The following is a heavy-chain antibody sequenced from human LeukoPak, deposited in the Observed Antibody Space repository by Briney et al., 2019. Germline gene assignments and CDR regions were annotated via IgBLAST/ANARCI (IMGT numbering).Heavy chain of an antibody. CDR3: TRVGVGFCSGGTCSLGY. J-gene: IGHJ4*02. D-gene: IGHD2-15*01. CDR1: GFTFSTYW. Sequence: GESLRLSCAASGFTFSTYWMTWVRQAPGKGLEWVATIHVDGSEQYYVDSVRGRFTISRDNAKNSLNLQMTSLRAEDTAVYYCTRVGVGFCSGGTCSLGYWGQGTLVTVSS. V-gene: IGHV3-7*01. CDR2: IHVDGSEQ.